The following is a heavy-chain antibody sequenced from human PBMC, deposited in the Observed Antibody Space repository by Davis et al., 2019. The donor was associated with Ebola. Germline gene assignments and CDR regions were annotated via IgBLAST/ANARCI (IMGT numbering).Heavy chain of an antibody. J-gene: IGHJ5*02. Sequence: MPSETLSLTCTVPGGSISSRSYYWGWIRQPPGKGREWIGSIYYSGSTYYNPSLKSRVTISVDTSKNQFSLTLSPVTAADTAVYYCARGLSTGGFDPWGQGTLVTVSS. CDR3: ARGLSTGGFDP. CDR1: GGSISSRSYY. CDR2: IYYSGST. D-gene: IGHD1-26*01. V-gene: IGHV4-39*07.